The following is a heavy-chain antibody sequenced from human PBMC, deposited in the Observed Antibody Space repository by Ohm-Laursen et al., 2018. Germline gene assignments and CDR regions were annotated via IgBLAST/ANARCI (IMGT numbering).Heavy chain of an antibody. D-gene: IGHD3-16*01. CDR3: ARDVPGIVASRGGG. V-gene: IGHV3-74*01. J-gene: IGHJ4*02. Sequence: SLRLSCAASGFTFSSYWMHWVRQAPGKGLVWVSRIKSDGSITIYADSVKGRFTISRDNAKNTLYLQMNSLRAEDTAMYFCARDVPGIVASRGGGWGQGTLVTVSS. CDR2: IKSDGSIT. CDR1: GFTFSSYW.